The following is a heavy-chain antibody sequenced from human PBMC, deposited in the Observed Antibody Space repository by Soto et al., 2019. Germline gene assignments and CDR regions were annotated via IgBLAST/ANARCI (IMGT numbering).Heavy chain of an antibody. CDR1: GLTFSSYG. Sequence: GGSLRLSCAASGLTFSSYGMHWVRQAPGKGLEWVAVIWYDGSNKYYADSVKGRFTISRDNSKNTLYLQMNSLRAEDTAVYYCARDPYCSGGSCYGIDYYYYGMDVWGQGTTVTVSS. CDR3: ARDPYCSGGSCYGIDYYYYGMDV. V-gene: IGHV3-33*01. D-gene: IGHD2-15*01. CDR2: IWYDGSNK. J-gene: IGHJ6*02.